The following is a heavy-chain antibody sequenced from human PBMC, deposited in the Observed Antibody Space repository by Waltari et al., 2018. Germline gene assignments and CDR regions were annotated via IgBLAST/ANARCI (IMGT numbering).Heavy chain of an antibody. CDR2: IYYSGST. D-gene: IGHD4-17*01. J-gene: IGHJ4*02. Sequence: QVQLQESGPGLVKPSETLSLTCTVSGGSISSYYWSWIRQPPGKGLEWIGYIYYSGSTNYNPSLKSRVTISVDTSKNQFSLKLSSVTAADTAVYYCARLTVVRESYFDYWGQGTLVTVSS. CDR1: GGSISSYY. V-gene: IGHV4-59*08. CDR3: ARLTVVRESYFDY.